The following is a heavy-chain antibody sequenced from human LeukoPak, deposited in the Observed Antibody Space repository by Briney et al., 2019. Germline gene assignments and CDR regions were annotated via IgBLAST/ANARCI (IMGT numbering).Heavy chain of an antibody. CDR1: GGSINNLNYY. J-gene: IGHJ6*03. D-gene: IGHD3-16*01. V-gene: IGHV4-61*02. Sequence: PSETLSLTCTVSGGSINNLNYYWSWIRQPAGKGLEWIGRIYASGSTNYNPSLKSRVTISVDTSKNQFSLKLSSVTAADTAVYYCARLSWDYYYMDVWGKGTTVTVSS. CDR3: ARLSWDYYYMDV. CDR2: IYASGST.